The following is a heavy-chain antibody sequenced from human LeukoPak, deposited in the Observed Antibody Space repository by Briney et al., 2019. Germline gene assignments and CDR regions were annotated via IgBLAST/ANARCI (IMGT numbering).Heavy chain of an antibody. V-gene: IGHV3-53*01. CDR1: GFTVSAYS. D-gene: IGHD1-26*01. CDR2: IYSGDRT. CDR3: ARLVGASHHTVDY. J-gene: IGHJ4*02. Sequence: GGSLILSCAASGFTVSAYSMGWVRQAPGKGLEWLSLIYSGDRTYHADSVKVRFTVSRDDSENTLSLQMNSLRVEGTALYFCARLVGASHHTVDYWGQGALVTVSS.